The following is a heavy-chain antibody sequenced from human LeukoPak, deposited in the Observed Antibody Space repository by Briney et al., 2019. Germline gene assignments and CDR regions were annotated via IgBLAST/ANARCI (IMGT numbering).Heavy chain of an antibody. J-gene: IGHJ6*03. Sequence: PSETLSLTCTVSGGSISSYYWSWIRQPPGKGLEWIGYIYYSGSTNYNPSLKSRVTISVDTSKNQFSLKLSSVTAADTAVYYCACSSSPNYYYYYYMDVWGKGTTVTVSS. CDR1: GGSISSYY. CDR3: ACSSSPNYYYYYYMDV. D-gene: IGHD6-6*01. CDR2: IYYSGST. V-gene: IGHV4-59*08.